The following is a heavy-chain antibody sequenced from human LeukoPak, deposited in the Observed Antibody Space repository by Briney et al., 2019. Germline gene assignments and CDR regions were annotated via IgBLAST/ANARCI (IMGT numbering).Heavy chain of an antibody. D-gene: IGHD1-26*01. Sequence: GGSLRLSCAASGFSFSDYAMTWVRQAPGKGLEWVSSTGDDTYYADSVKGRFTISRDNAKNSLYLQMNSLRAEDTAVYYCAREQRVGATVYFDYWGQGTLVTVSS. V-gene: IGHV3-23*01. CDR3: AREQRVGATVYFDY. CDR1: GFSFSDYA. J-gene: IGHJ4*02. CDR2: TGDDT.